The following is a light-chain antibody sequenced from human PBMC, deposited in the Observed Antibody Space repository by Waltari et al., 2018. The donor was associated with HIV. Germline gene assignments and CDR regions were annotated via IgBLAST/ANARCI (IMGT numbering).Light chain of an antibody. CDR1: SSNIGSNA. CDR2: NN. V-gene: IGLV1-44*01. Sequence: QSVLTQPPSASGTPGPRVIICCSGSSSNIGSNAVNWYQHIPGTAPKLPIYNNPRPSGVPDRFSASKSGTSASLAIGGLQPEDEADYYCAAWDDSLAVAFGGGTKLTVL. J-gene: IGLJ2*01. CDR3: AAWDDSLAVA.